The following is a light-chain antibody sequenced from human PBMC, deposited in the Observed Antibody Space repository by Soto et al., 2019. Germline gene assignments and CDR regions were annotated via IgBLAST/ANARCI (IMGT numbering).Light chain of an antibody. Sequence: EIVLTQSLATLSLSPGERATLSCRASQSVSSYLAWYQQKPGQTPRLLIYDASTRATGIPARFSGSGSGTDFTLTISSLEPEDFAVYYCQQRSDWPRTFGQGTKVDIK. CDR3: QQRSDWPRT. CDR1: QSVSSY. CDR2: DAS. V-gene: IGKV3-11*01. J-gene: IGKJ1*01.